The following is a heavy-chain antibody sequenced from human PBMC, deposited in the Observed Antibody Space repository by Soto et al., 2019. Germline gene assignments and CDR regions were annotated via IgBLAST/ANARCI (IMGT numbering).Heavy chain of an antibody. CDR3: ARHPGYYDVLTGYSTYYFDS. D-gene: IGHD3-9*01. J-gene: IGHJ4*02. Sequence: PSETLSLTCAVYGGSFSGYYWSWIRQPPGKGLEWIGEINHSGSTNYNPSLKSRVTISVDTSKNQFSLRLSSVTAADTAVYYCARHPGYYDVLTGYSTYYFDSWGQGALVTVSS. CDR2: INHSGST. CDR1: GGSFSGYY. V-gene: IGHV4-34*01.